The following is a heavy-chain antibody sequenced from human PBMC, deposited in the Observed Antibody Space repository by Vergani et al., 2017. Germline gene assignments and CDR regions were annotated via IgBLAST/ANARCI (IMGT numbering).Heavy chain of an antibody. CDR2: IYYSGST. V-gene: IGHV4-30-4*08. D-gene: IGHD5-24*01. Sequence: QVQLQESGPGLVKPSQTLSLTCTVSGGSISSGDYYCSWIRQPPGKGLEWIGYIYYSGSTYYNPSLKSRVTISVDTSKNQFSLKLSSVTAADTAVYYCARDRSRDGYNYAVDYWGQGTLVTVSS. CDR3: ARDRSRDGYNYAVDY. CDR1: GGSISSGDYY. J-gene: IGHJ4*02.